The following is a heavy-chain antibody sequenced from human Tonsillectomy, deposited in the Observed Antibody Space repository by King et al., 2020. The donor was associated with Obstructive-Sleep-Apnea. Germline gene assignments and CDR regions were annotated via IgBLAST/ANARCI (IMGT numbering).Heavy chain of an antibody. Sequence: VQLVESGGGLVQPGESLIFSCAAAGFTFNNHAMSLVRQAPWKSPEGVTARNGDGYNSFYGESVKGRFTISRDNSKNTLYLQMNSLRDEDTGIYYCAKEGLTVGPSSFDSWGQGTLVTVSS. V-gene: IGHV3-23*04. D-gene: IGHD1-26*01. CDR3: AKEGLTVGPSSFDS. CDR1: GFTFNNHA. CDR2: RNGDGYNS. J-gene: IGHJ4*02.